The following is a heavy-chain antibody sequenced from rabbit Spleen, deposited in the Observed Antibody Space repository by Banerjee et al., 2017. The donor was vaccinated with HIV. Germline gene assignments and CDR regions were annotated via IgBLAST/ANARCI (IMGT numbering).Heavy chain of an antibody. Sequence: QSLEESGGDLVKPGASLTLTCTASGFSLSSNYYMCWVRQAPGKGLEWIGYIDPVFGITYYANWVNGRFSISRENAQNTVFLQMTSLTAADTATYFCARDGAGGSYFALWGPGTLVTVS. CDR3: ARDGAGGSYFAL. CDR1: GFSLSSNYY. D-gene: IGHD8-1*01. J-gene: IGHJ4*01. V-gene: IGHV1S40*01. CDR2: IDPVFGIT.